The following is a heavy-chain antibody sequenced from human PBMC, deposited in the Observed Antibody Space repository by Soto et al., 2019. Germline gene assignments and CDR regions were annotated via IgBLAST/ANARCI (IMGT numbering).Heavy chain of an antibody. J-gene: IGHJ6*02. V-gene: IGHV3-15*07. CDR1: GFTFSNAW. CDR3: TTDSGWGYNYRRVGGMDV. D-gene: IGHD5-12*01. CDR2: IKSKTDGGTT. Sequence: GGSLRLSCAASGFTFSNAWMNWVRQAPGKGLEWVGRIKSKTDGGTTDYAAPVKGRFTISRDDSKNTLYLQMNSLKTEDTAVYYCTTDSGWGYNYRRVGGMDVWGQGTTVTVSS.